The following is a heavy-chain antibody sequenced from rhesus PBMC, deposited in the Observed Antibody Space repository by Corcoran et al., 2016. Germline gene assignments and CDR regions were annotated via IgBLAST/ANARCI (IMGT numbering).Heavy chain of an antibody. J-gene: IGHJ4*01. V-gene: IGHV3S25*01. Sequence: EVQLVESGGGLVQPGGSLRLSCAASGFPFSTYDIYWVRQAPGKGLEWISVSKIGGDSTYYADYVKGRFTISRDNSNNILSLQMNSLRTEDTAVYYCARSNDLDYWGQGVLVTVSS. CDR1: GFPFSTYD. CDR3: ARSNDLDY. D-gene: IGHD4-29*01. CDR2: SKIGGDST.